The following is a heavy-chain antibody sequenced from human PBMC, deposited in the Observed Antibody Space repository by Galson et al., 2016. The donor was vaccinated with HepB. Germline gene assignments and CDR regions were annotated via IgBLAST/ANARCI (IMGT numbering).Heavy chain of an antibody. CDR2: IDLGGSNK. J-gene: IGHJ5*02. D-gene: IGHD3-9*01. Sequence: SLRLSCAASGFAFSSYAVNWVRQAPGRRLEWIASIDLGGSNKAYVGSVKGRFTTSRDNSKNTAYLEMNSLRADDTAIYYCAEPHNSSRLTSFDHWGQGTLVTVSS. V-gene: IGHV3-23*05. CDR1: GFAFSSYA. CDR3: AEPHNSSRLTSFDH.